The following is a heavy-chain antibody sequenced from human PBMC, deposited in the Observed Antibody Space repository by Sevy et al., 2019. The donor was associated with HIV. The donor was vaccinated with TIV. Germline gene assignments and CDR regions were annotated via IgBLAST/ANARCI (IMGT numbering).Heavy chain of an antibody. CDR3: AREGCSRPHDY. J-gene: IGHJ4*02. CDR2: LSCGCGKI. Sequence: GGSLRLSCAASGFAFYEYSMSWIRQAPGKGLEWVATLSCGCGKINYADSVKGRFTISRDNSKNSFYLQMDNLRVEDTALYYCAREGCSRPHDYWGQGTRVTVSS. V-gene: IGHV3-23*01. D-gene: IGHD2-8*01. CDR1: GFAFYEYS.